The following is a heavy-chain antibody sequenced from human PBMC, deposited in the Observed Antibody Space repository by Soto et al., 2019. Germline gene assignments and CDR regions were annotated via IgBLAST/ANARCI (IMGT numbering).Heavy chain of an antibody. CDR3: AREPEGIAAALDY. CDR2: ISAGGGVI. V-gene: IGHV3-21*01. J-gene: IGHJ4*02. Sequence: GGSLRLSCAGSGFTLTRSAVSWVRQAPGKGLEWVSAISAGGGVIYYADSVKGRFTISRDDAEKSLYLQMNSLRAEDTALYYCAREPEGIAAALDYWGRGTLVTVSS. CDR1: GFTLTRSA. D-gene: IGHD6-13*01.